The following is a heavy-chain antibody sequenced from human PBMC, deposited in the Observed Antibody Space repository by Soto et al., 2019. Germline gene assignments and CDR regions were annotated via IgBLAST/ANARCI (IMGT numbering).Heavy chain of an antibody. CDR2: INPNSGGT. D-gene: IGHD2-2*01. V-gene: IGHV1-2*04. Sequence: ASVKVSCKASGYTFTGYYMHWVRQAPGQGLEWMGWINPNSGGTNYAQKFQGWVTMTRDTSISTAYMELSRLRSDDTAVYYCARVGSYCSSTSCSSRNDAFAIWGQGTMVTVSS. CDR1: GYTFTGYY. CDR3: ARVGSYCSSTSCSSRNDAFAI. J-gene: IGHJ3*02.